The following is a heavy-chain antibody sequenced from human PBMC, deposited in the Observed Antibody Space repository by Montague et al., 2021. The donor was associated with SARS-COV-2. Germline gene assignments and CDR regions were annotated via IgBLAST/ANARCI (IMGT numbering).Heavy chain of an antibody. J-gene: IGHJ5*02. D-gene: IGHD3-9*01. Sequence: PALVKPTQTLTLTCTFSGFSLSTSEVSVGWIRQPPGKAPEFLAXXXGXXXNRXKPSLKSRLTITKVTSKNQVVLTMTNVDPVDTATYYCAHFGILRYFDPWGQGTLVTVSS. CDR2: XXGXXXN. CDR1: GFSLSTSEVS. V-gene: IGHV2-5*02. CDR3: AHFGILRYFDP.